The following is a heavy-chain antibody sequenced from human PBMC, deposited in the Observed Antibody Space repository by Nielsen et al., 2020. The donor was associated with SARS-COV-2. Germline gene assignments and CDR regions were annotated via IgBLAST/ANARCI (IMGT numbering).Heavy chain of an antibody. J-gene: IGHJ4*02. Sequence: WVRQAPGQRLEWMGWINAGNGNTKYSQKFQGRVTITRDTSASTAYMELSSLRSEDTAVYYCATSRGSYYYDSSGYWAFDYWGKGTLVTVSS. V-gene: IGHV1-3*01. D-gene: IGHD3-22*01. CDR3: ATSRGSYYYDSSGYWAFDY. CDR2: INAGNGNT.